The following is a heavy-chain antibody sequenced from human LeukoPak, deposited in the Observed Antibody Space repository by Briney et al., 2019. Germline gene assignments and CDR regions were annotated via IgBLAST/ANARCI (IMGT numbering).Heavy chain of an antibody. D-gene: IGHD2-15*01. V-gene: IGHV3-43*01. CDR1: GFTFDDYT. CDR3: ARVAAGRYCSGGSCYSGMDV. J-gene: IGHJ6*02. Sequence: GGSLRLSCAASGFTFDDYTMHWVRQAPGKGLEWVSLISWDGGSTYYADSVKGRFTISRDNAKNSLYLQMNSLRAEDTAVYYCARVAAGRYCSGGSCYSGMDVWGQGTTVTVSS. CDR2: ISWDGGST.